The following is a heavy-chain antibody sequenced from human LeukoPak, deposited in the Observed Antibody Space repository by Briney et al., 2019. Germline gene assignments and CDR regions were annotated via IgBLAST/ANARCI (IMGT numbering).Heavy chain of an antibody. D-gene: IGHD1-1*01. CDR2: IYYSGST. V-gene: IGHV4-39*07. CDR1: GGSISSSSYY. Sequence: PSQTLSLTCTVSGGSISSSSYYWGWIRQPPGKGLEWIGSIYYSGSTYYNPSLKSRVTISVDTSKNQFSLKLSSVTAADTAVYYCASGRGTFDPWGQGTLVTVSS. CDR3: ASGRGTFDP. J-gene: IGHJ5*02.